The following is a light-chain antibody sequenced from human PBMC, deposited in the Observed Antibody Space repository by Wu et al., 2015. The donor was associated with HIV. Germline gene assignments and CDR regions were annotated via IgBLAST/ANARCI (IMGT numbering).Light chain of an antibody. J-gene: IGKJ5*01. CDR3: QQLNSFPLT. CDR2: DAS. V-gene: IGKV1-13*02. CDR1: QDISTY. Sequence: XRASQDISTYLAWYQQTPGKAPRVLIYDASTLQSGVSSRFSGSGSGAHFTLTISGLQREDFAVYFCQQLNSFPLTFGQGSRLEI.